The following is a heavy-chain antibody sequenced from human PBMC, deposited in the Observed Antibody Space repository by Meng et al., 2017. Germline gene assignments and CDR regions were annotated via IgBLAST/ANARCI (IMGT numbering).Heavy chain of an antibody. Sequence: GGSLRLSCAASGFTFSSYSMNWVRQAPGKGLGWVSSISSSSSYIYYADPVTGRFTISRDNAKNSLYLQMNSLRAEDTAVYYCSRRCSGGSCYHYYYYGMDVWGQGTTVTVSS. D-gene: IGHD2-15*01. V-gene: IGHV3-21*01. J-gene: IGHJ6*02. CDR1: GFTFSSYS. CDR3: SRRCSGGSCYHYYYYGMDV. CDR2: ISSSSSYI.